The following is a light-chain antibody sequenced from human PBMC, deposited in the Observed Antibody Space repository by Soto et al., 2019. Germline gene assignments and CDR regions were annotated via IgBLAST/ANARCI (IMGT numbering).Light chain of an antibody. CDR2: DVS. V-gene: IGLV2-14*01. CDR3: SSYTISSTPWA. J-gene: IGLJ1*01. Sequence: QSALTQPASVSGSPGQSITISCTGTSSDVGGYNYVSWYQQHPGKAPKLMIYDVSNRPSGVSNRFSGSKSGNTASLTISGLQAEDEADYYCSSYTISSTPWAFGTGTEVTVL. CDR1: SSDVGGYNY.